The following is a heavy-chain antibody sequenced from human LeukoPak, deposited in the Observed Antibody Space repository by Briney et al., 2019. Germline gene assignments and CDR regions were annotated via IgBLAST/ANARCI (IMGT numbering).Heavy chain of an antibody. Sequence: GGSLRLSCAASGFTVSSNYMSWVRQAPGKGLEWVSVIYSGGSTYYADSVKGRFTISRDNSKNTLYLQMNSLRAEDTAVYYCAKITVGATTGDYWGQGTLVTVSS. CDR3: AKITVGATTGDY. CDR1: GFTVSSNY. CDR2: IYSGGST. D-gene: IGHD1-26*01. V-gene: IGHV3-53*05. J-gene: IGHJ4*02.